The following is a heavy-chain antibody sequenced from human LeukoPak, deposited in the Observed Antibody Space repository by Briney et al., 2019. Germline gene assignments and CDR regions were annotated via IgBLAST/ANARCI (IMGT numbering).Heavy chain of an antibody. Sequence: GASVKVSCKASGYTFTSYGISWVRQAPGQGLEWMGGIIPIFGTANYAQKFQGRVTITADESTSTAYMELSSLRSEDTAVYYCAREGAIGGVYDYWGQGTLVTVSS. V-gene: IGHV1-69*13. D-gene: IGHD3-10*01. CDR2: IIPIFGTA. CDR3: AREGAIGGVYDY. J-gene: IGHJ4*02. CDR1: GYTFTSYG.